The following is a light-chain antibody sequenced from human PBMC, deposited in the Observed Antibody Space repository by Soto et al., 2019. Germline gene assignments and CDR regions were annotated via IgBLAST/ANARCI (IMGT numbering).Light chain of an antibody. Sequence: DIQMTQSPSTLSASVADRVTITCRASQSISSWLAWYQQKPGKAPKLLIYKASSLESGVPSRFSGSGSGTQFTLTISSLQPDDFATYYCQQYNSYSPWTFGQGTKVEFK. CDR3: QQYNSYSPWT. CDR2: KAS. V-gene: IGKV1-5*03. J-gene: IGKJ1*01. CDR1: QSISSW.